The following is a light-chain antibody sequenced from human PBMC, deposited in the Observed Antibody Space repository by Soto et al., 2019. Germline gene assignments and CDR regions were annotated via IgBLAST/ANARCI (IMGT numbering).Light chain of an antibody. Sequence: EIVLTQSPGPLSLAPGERATLSCRASQRVTNSYLAWYQQKPGQSPRLLISGASTRATGIPDRFSGSGSGTDFTLTISRLEPEDSAVYYCQQYGRSPLTFGGGTKVEIK. CDR2: GAS. CDR1: QRVTNSY. V-gene: IGKV3-20*01. CDR3: QQYGRSPLT. J-gene: IGKJ4*01.